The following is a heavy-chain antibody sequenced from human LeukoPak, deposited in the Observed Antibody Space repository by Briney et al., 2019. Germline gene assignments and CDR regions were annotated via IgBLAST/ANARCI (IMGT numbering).Heavy chain of an antibody. Sequence: SGGSLRLSCAASGFTFSSYAMSWVRQAPGKGLEWVSAISGSGGSTYYADSVKGRFTISRDNSKNTLYLQMNSLRAEDTAVYYCATRSVGYSSGWYPGWGQGTLVTVSS. CDR1: GFTFSSYA. V-gene: IGHV3-23*01. CDR2: ISGSGGST. J-gene: IGHJ4*02. D-gene: IGHD6-19*01. CDR3: ATRSVGYSSGWYPG.